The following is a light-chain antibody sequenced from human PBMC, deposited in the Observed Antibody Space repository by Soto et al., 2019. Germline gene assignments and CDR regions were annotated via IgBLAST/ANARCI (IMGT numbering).Light chain of an antibody. J-gene: IGLJ1*01. CDR2: EVS. Sequence: QSVLAQPASVSGSPGQSITISCTGTSSDVGGYNYVSWYQQHPGKAPKLMIYEVSNRPSGVSNRFSGSKSGNTASLTVSGLQAEDEADYYCSSYAGSNNRYVFGTGTKVTVL. CDR3: SSYAGSNNRYV. V-gene: IGLV2-14*01. CDR1: SSDVGGYNY.